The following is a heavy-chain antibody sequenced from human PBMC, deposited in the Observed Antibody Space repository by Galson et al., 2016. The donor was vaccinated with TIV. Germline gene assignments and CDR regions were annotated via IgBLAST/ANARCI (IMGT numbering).Heavy chain of an antibody. CDR3: ARVRGDSSGYLDN. CDR2: IWYDGINK. V-gene: IGHV3-33*01. D-gene: IGHD3-22*01. Sequence: SLRLSCAASGFTFSRYGMNWVRQAPGKGLEWVAVIWYDGINKDHAESVKGRFTISRDNSKNTLHLQMNRLRGEDTAVYYCARVRGDSSGYLDNWGQGTLVTVSS. J-gene: IGHJ4*02. CDR1: GFTFSRYG.